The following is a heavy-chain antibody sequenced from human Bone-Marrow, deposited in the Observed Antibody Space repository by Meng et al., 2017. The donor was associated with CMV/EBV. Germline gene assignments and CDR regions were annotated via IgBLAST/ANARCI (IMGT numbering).Heavy chain of an antibody. V-gene: IGHV4-34*01. CDR2: INHSGST. CDR3: AREDQYYDFWSGSAGAYYGMDV. Sequence: SETLSLTCAVYGGSFSGYYWSWIRQPPGKGLEWIGEINHSGSTYYNPSLKSRVTISVDTSKNQFSLKLSSVTAADTAVYYCAREDQYYDFWSGSAGAYYGMDVWGQGTTVTVSS. D-gene: IGHD3-3*01. J-gene: IGHJ6*02. CDR1: GGSFSGYY.